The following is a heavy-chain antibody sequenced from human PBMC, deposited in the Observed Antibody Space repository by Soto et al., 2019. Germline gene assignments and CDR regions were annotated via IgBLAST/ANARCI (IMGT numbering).Heavy chain of an antibody. CDR3: SYGSSFDY. Sequence: SETLSLTCTVSGASLRSGSYYWSWIRQPPGKGPEWIGYISHSGRTNYDPSLKSRLTMSVDTSQNQFSLQLNSVTPADTAVYYCSYGSSFDYWGQGTLVTVSS. V-gene: IGHV4-61*01. D-gene: IGHD3-10*01. CDR2: ISHSGRT. J-gene: IGHJ4*02. CDR1: GASLRSGSYY.